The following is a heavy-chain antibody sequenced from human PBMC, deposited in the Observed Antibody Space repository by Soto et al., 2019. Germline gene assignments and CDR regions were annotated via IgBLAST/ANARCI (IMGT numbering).Heavy chain of an antibody. CDR2: IWYDGSNK. D-gene: IGHD1-26*01. CDR1: GFKFNNHA. CDR3: ASHRLPIVHPHYYYYGMDV. Sequence: QVQLVESGGGVVQPGRSLRLSCAASGFKFNNHAMHWVRQVPGKGLEWVAIIWYDGSNKYYAASVKGRFTVSRDNYKNTVDLQMNSLRAEDTAVYYCASHRLPIVHPHYYYYGMDVWGQGTTVTVSS. J-gene: IGHJ6*02. V-gene: IGHV3-33*01.